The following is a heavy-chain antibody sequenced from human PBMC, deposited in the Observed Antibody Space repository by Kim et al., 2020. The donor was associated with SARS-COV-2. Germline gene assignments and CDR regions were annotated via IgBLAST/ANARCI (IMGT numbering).Heavy chain of an antibody. CDR3: ARGVSSAWTLRAWFDP. CDR1: GVSISSSSC. D-gene: IGHD3-22*01. Sequence: SETLSLTCVVSGVSISSSSCWSWVRQPPGKGLEWIGEVDHSGTTSYNVSHKSRVTISVDKSKNQFSLRLNSVSAADTAVYYCARGVSSAWTLRAWFDPWGQGILVTVSP. CDR2: VDHSGTT. V-gene: IGHV4-4*02. J-gene: IGHJ5*02.